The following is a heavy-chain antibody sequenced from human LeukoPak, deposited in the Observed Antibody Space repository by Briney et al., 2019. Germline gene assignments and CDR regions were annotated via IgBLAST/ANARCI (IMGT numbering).Heavy chain of an antibody. CDR1: GVSISGNY. CDR3: ARVVSHGYSDH. D-gene: IGHD4-17*01. J-gene: IGHJ4*02. Sequence: SETLSLTCTVSGVSISGNYWSWIRQPPGKGLEWIGYIFYTGSTNYNPSLQSRVTMLLDTSKNQFSLKLSSVSAADTAAYYCARVVSHGYSDHWGQGALVTVSS. V-gene: IGHV4-59*01. CDR2: IFYTGST.